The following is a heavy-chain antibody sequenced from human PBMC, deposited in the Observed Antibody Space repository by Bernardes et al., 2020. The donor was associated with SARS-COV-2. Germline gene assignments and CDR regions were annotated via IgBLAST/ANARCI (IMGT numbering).Heavy chain of an antibody. CDR2: IYYSGST. D-gene: IGHD3-10*01. J-gene: IGHJ6*03. CDR1: GGSISSSSYY. V-gene: IGHV4-39*07. Sequence: TLSLTCTVSGGSISSSSYYWGWIRQPPGKGLEWIGSIYYSGSTYYNPSLKSRVTISVDTSKNQFSLKLSSVTAADTAVYYCAREGGILWFGESYYMDVWGKGTTVTVSS. CDR3: AREGGILWFGESYYMDV.